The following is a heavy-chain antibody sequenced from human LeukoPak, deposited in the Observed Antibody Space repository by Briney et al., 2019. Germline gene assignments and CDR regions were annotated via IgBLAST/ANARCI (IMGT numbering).Heavy chain of an antibody. CDR2: IKSKTDGGKT. D-gene: IGHD2-2*01. Sequence: GGSLRLSCAASGFTFSNAWMSWVRQAPGKGLEWVGRIKSKTDGGKTDYAAPVKGRFTISRDDSKNTLYLQMNSLKAEDTAVYYCTTISKRFFDYWGQGTLVTVSS. V-gene: IGHV3-15*01. J-gene: IGHJ4*02. CDR3: TTISKRFFDY. CDR1: GFTFSNAW.